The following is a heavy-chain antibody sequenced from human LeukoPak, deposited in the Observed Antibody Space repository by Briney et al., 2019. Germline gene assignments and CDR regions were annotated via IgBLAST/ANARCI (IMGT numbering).Heavy chain of an antibody. CDR3: ARDGHCSSTSCYTGWFDP. J-gene: IGHJ5*02. CDR1: GYSISSGYY. V-gene: IGHV4-38-2*02. D-gene: IGHD2-2*02. Sequence: SETLSLTCTVSGYSISSGYYWGWIRQPPGKGLEWIGSIYHSGSTYYNPSLKSRVTISVDTSKNQFSLKLSSVTAADTAVYYCARDGHCSSTSCYTGWFDPWGQGTLVTVSS. CDR2: IYHSGST.